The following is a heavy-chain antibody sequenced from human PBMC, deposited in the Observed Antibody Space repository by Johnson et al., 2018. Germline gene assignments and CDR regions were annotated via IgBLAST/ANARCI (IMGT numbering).Heavy chain of an antibody. V-gene: IGHV3-33*01. CDR3: ARDIKRRVFVYYYGRDV. J-gene: IGHJ6*02. Sequence: VELVAAGGGVVEPGRSLGLSCAASGFTFSSYGMHWVRQAPGKGLEWVAVIWYDGSNKYYADSVKVRFTTSRDISKNTLYLQMNSLRAEDTAVYYCARDIKRRVFVYYYGRDVWGQGTTVTVSS. D-gene: IGHD6-25*01. CDR1: GFTFSSYG. CDR2: IWYDGSNK.